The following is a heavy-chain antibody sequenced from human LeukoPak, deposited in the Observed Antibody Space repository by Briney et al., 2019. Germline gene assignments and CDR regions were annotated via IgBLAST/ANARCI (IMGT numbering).Heavy chain of an antibody. CDR1: GGSISSYF. CDR2: VYYSGSP. J-gene: IGHJ5*02. D-gene: IGHD3-22*01. V-gene: IGHV4-59*01. CDR3: ARVFDDYYDSSADPPLWFDP. Sequence: PSETLSLTCTVSGGSISSYFWSRIRQPPGMGLEWIGYVYYSGSPNYNPSLKSRVTISVDTSKNQFSLRLRSVTAADTAVYYCARVFDDYYDSSADPPLWFDPWGQGTLVTVSS.